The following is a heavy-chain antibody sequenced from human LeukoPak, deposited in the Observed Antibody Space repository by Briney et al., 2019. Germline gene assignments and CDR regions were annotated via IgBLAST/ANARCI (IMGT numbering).Heavy chain of an antibody. CDR1: GFTITPYW. D-gene: IGHD5-18*01. Sequence: GGSLRLSCAASGFTITPYWMHWVRQVPGKGLVWVSRINSDGYSINYADSVKGRFTISRDNAKNTLYLQINSLRADDTAVYYCARDNGFSLFATWGPGTLVTVSS. J-gene: IGHJ5*02. V-gene: IGHV3-74*01. CDR2: INSDGYSI. CDR3: ARDNGFSLFAT.